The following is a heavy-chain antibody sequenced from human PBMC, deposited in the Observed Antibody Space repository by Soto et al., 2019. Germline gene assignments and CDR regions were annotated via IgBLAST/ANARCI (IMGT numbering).Heavy chain of an antibody. CDR2: IYYSGST. Sequence: SETLSLTCTVSGGSISSSSYYWGWIRQPPGKGLEWIGSIYYSGSTYYNPSLKSRVTIFVDTSKNQFSLKLSSVTAADTAVYYCATQQLAYYYYGMDVWGQGTTVTVS. CDR1: GGSISSSSYY. CDR3: ATQQLAYYYYGMDV. V-gene: IGHV4-39*01. D-gene: IGHD6-13*01. J-gene: IGHJ6*02.